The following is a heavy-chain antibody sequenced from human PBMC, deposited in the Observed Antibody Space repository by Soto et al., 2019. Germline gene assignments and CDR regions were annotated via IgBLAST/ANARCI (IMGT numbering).Heavy chain of an antibody. D-gene: IGHD3-22*01. CDR1: GGSFSGYY. CDR2: INHSGST. V-gene: IGHV4-34*01. J-gene: IGHJ4*02. CDR3: ARVVRRLGRYYYDSSGYCDY. Sequence: PSETLSLTCAVYGGSFSGYYWSWIRQPPGKGLEWIGEINHSGSTNYNPSLKSRVTISVDTSKNQFSLKLSSVTAADTAVYYCARVVRRLGRYYYDSSGYCDYWGQGTLVTVSS.